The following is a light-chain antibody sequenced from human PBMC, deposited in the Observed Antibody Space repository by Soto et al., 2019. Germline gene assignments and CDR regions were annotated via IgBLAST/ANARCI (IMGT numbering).Light chain of an antibody. Sequence: QSALTQPRSVSGSPGQSVTIPCTGTSSDVGGYNYVSWYQQHPGKAPKLMIYDVGKRPSGVPDRFSGSKSGNTASLTISGLQAEDEADYDCGSYAGSDTLVFGGGTKLTVL. CDR3: GSYAGSDTLV. J-gene: IGLJ3*02. CDR2: DVG. V-gene: IGLV2-11*01. CDR1: SSDVGGYNY.